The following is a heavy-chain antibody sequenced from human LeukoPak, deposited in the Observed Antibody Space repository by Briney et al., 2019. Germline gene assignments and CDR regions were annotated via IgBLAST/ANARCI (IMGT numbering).Heavy chain of an antibody. Sequence: PGGSLRLSCVASGFTFDDYTMHWLRQAPGKALEWVSLFSWDGGSKYYADSVKGRFTISRDNSKNSLYLQMNSLRTEDTALYYCTRETESQRSFHPWGQGTLVTVSS. CDR3: TRETESQRSFHP. CDR2: FSWDGGSK. V-gene: IGHV3-43*01. D-gene: IGHD5-24*01. J-gene: IGHJ5*02. CDR1: GFTFDDYT.